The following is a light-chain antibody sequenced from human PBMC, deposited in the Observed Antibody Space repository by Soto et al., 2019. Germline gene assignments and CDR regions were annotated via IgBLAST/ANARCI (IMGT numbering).Light chain of an antibody. CDR3: QQYGNSPWT. Sequence: EIVLTQSPGTLSLSLGERATLSCRASQSVSSSYLAWYQQKPGQAPRLLIYGASSRATGIPDRSSGSGSGTDFTLTISRLEPEDFAVYYCQQYGNSPWTFGQGTKVEIK. CDR1: QSVSSSY. V-gene: IGKV3-20*01. CDR2: GAS. J-gene: IGKJ1*01.